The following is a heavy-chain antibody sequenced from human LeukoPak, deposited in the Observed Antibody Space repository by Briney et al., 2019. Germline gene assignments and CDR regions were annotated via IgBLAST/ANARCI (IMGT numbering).Heavy chain of an antibody. J-gene: IGHJ4*02. Sequence: GGSLRLSCAASGFTFSSYSMNWIRQAPGKGLEWVSSISSSSSYIYYADSVKGRFTISRDNAKNSLYLQMNSLRAEDTAVYYCARANKEQQLFLPGFDCWGQGTLVTVSS. CDR3: ARANKEQQLFLPGFDC. D-gene: IGHD6-13*01. CDR2: ISSSSSYI. CDR1: GFTFSSYS. V-gene: IGHV3-21*01.